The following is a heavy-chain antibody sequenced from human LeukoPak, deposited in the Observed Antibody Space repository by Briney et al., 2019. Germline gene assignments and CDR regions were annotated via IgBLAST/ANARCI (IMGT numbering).Heavy chain of an antibody. D-gene: IGHD1-7*01. CDR1: TFTFGDYY. V-gene: IGHV3-7*01. CDR3: SRWNFALDI. Sequence: PGGSLRLSCAASTFTFGDYYMGWVRQAPGKGLEWVAYIEQLGNAKSYIDSVKGRFTISRDNAKSSLYLQMDSLRVEDTAVYYCSRWNFALDIWGQGTMVTVSS. J-gene: IGHJ3*02. CDR2: IEQLGNAK.